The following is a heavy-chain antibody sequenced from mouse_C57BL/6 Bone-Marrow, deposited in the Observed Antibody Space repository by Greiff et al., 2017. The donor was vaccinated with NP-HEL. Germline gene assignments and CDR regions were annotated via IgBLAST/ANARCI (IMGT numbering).Heavy chain of an antibody. V-gene: IGHV5-15*01. Sequence: EVKLMESGGGLVQPGGSLKLSCAASGFTFSDYGMAWVRQAPRKGPEWVAFISNLAYSIYYADTVTGRFTISRENAKNTLYLEMSSLRSEDTAMYYCARLFTTDAMDYWGQGTSVTVSS. CDR1: GFTFSDYG. D-gene: IGHD1-1*01. J-gene: IGHJ4*01. CDR3: ARLFTTDAMDY. CDR2: ISNLAYSI.